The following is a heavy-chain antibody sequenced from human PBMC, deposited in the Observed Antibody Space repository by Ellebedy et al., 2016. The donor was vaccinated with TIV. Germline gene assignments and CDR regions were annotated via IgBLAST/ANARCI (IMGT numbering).Heavy chain of an antibody. CDR3: ARGGIGAFDY. Sequence: GGSLRLXXAASGFTFSNYAMYWVRQAPGKGLEYVSSFRSDGSRTYYANSVKGRFTISRDDSKNTLYLQMGSLRSDDMAVYYCARGGIGAFDYWGQGALVTVSS. D-gene: IGHD4/OR15-4a*01. CDR2: FRSDGSRT. V-gene: IGHV3-64*01. CDR1: GFTFSNYA. J-gene: IGHJ4*02.